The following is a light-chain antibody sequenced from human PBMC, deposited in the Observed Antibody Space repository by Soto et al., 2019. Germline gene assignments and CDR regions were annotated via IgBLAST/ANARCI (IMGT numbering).Light chain of an antibody. V-gene: IGLV2-14*01. CDR3: SSYTSSSTVV. J-gene: IGLJ2*01. Sequence: QSALTQPASVSGSPGQSITISCTGTSSDVGGYNYVSWYQKHPGKAPKVMIYEVSNRPSGVSNRFSGSKSGNTASLTISGLQAEDEADYYCSSYTSSSTVVFGGGTKLTVL. CDR2: EVS. CDR1: SSDVGGYNY.